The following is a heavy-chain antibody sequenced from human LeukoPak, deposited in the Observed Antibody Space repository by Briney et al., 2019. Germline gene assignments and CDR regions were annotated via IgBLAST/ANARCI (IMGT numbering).Heavy chain of an antibody. D-gene: IGHD1-26*01. Sequence: SETLSLTCTVSGGSISSYYWSCIRQPPGKGLEWIGYIYYSGSTDYNPSLKSRVTISVDTSKNQFSLKLSSVTAADTAVYYCASWFGVGATTIEYFQHWGQGTLVTVSS. CDR2: IYYSGST. J-gene: IGHJ1*01. CDR3: ASWFGVGATTIEYFQH. V-gene: IGHV4-59*01. CDR1: GGSISSYY.